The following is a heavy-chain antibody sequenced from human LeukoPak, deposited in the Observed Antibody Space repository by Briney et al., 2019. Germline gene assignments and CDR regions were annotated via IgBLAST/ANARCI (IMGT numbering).Heavy chain of an antibody. V-gene: IGHV4-34*01. Sequence: SETLSLTCAVYGGSFSGYYWSWIRQPPGKGLEWIGEINHSGSTNYNPSLKSRVTISVDTSKNQFSLKLSSVAAADTAVYCCARGRRGTYSAYYYYYMDVWGKGTTVTVSS. CDR1: GGSFSGYY. J-gene: IGHJ6*03. D-gene: IGHD1-26*01. CDR2: INHSGST. CDR3: ARGRRGTYSAYYYYYMDV.